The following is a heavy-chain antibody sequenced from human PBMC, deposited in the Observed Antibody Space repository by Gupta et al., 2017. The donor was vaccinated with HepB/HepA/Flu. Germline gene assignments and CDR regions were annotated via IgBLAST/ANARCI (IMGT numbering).Heavy chain of an antibody. J-gene: IGHJ4*02. D-gene: IGHD1-26*01. V-gene: IGHV4-59*01. CDR3: ARVSGSYPRARYYFDY. Sequence: QVQLQESGPGLVKPSETLSLTCTVSGGSISSYYWSWIRQPPGKGLEWIGYIYYSGSTNYNPSLKSRVTISVDTSKNQFSLKLSSVTAADTAVYYCARVSGSYPRARYYFDYWGQGTLVTVSS. CDR1: GGSISSYY. CDR2: IYYSGST.